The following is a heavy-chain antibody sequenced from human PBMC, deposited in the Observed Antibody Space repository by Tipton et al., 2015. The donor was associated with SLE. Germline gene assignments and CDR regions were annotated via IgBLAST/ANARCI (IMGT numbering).Heavy chain of an antibody. CDR2: IFYTGST. CDR3: ARRHYSGPFDS. D-gene: IGHD5-12*01. J-gene: IGHJ4*02. Sequence: TLSLTCSVSDGSISTTNYYWGRLRQPPGKGLEWIGSIFYTGSTYYNPSLNSRVSFSIDTSENHFSLRLNSVTAADTAVYYCARRHYSGPFDSWGQGTLVTVSS. V-gene: IGHV4-39*07. CDR1: DGSISTTNYY.